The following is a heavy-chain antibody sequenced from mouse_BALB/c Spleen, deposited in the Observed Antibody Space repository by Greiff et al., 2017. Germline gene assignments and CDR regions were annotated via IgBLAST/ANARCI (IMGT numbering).Heavy chain of an antibody. Sequence: QVQLQQSGAELVKPGTSVKLSCKASGYNFTSYWINWVKLRPGQGLEWIGDIYPGSGSTNYNEKFKSKATLTVDTSSSTAYMQLSSLASEDSALYYCARGIYYDYDEFAYWGQGTLVTVSA. CDR3: ARGIYYDYDEFAY. J-gene: IGHJ3*01. V-gene: IGHV1-55*01. D-gene: IGHD2-4*01. CDR1: GYNFTSYW. CDR2: IYPGSGST.